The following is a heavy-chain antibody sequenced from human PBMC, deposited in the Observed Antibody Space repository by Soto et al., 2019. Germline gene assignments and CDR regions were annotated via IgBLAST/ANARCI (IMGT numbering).Heavy chain of an antibody. CDR1: GNTFTSYY. CDR2: INPSSGST. CDR3: ARDRAPGWAYYYGMDV. J-gene: IGHJ6*02. V-gene: IGHV1-46*03. Sequence: QVQLVQSGAEVKKPGASVKVSCKASGNTFTSYYMHWVRQAPGQGLEWMGIINPSSGSTSYAQKVPGRLTMTRDTSTSTVYMELSRLRSEDTAVYYCARDRAPGWAYYYGMDVWGQGTTVTVSS. D-gene: IGHD1-26*01.